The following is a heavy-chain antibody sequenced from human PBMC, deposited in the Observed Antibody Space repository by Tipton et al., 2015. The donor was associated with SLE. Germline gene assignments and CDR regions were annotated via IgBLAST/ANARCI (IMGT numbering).Heavy chain of an antibody. CDR2: ISGSGKTI. CDR3: AREYCSSTSCYGYYYMDV. D-gene: IGHD2-2*01. J-gene: IGHJ6*03. CDR1: GFTFSDYY. V-gene: IGHV3-11*04. Sequence: SLRLSCAASGFTFSDYYMTWIRQAPGEGLEWVSYISGSGKTIYYADSVKGRFTISRDDAKNSLYLQMNSLRAEDTAVYYCAREYCSSTSCYGYYYMDVWGKGTTVTVSS.